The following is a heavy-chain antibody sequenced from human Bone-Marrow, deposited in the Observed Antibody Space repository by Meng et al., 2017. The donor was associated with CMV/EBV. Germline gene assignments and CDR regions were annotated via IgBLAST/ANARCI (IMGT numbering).Heavy chain of an antibody. CDR2: INSDGSST. CDR3: AKDRGDGRFLEWLPNWFDP. CDR1: GFTFSSYW. V-gene: IGHV3-74*01. Sequence: GESLKISCAASGFTFSSYWMHWVRQAPGKGLVWVSRINSDGSSTSYADSVKGRFTISRDNAKNTLYLQMNSLRAEDTAVYYCAKDRGDGRFLEWLPNWFDPWGQGTLVTVSS. J-gene: IGHJ5*02. D-gene: IGHD3-3*01.